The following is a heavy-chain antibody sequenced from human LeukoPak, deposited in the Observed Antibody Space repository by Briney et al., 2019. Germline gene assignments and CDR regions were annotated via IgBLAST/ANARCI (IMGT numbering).Heavy chain of an antibody. V-gene: IGHV1-46*01. Sequence: ASVKVSCKASGYTFTSYYMHWVRQAPGQGLEWMGIINPSGGSTSYAQKFQGRVTMTRDTSTSTVYMELSSLRSEDTAVYYCARVREYYYGSGSFLDGMDDWAKGPRSPSP. CDR1: GYTFTSYY. J-gene: IGHJ6*02. D-gene: IGHD3-10*01. CDR3: ARVREYYYGSGSFLDGMDD. CDR2: INPSGGST.